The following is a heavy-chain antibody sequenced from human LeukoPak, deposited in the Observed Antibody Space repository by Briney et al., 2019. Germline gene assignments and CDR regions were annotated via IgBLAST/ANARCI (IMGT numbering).Heavy chain of an antibody. V-gene: IGHV4-39*02. D-gene: IGHD6-13*01. CDR1: GGSISSSSYY. CDR3: ARDSGLAAAGTDRNWFDP. J-gene: IGHJ5*02. CDR2: IYYSGRT. Sequence: PSETLSLTCTVSGGSISSSSYYWGWIRQPPGKGLEWLGSIYYSGRTYYNPSLKSRVTISVDTSKNQFSLKLSSVTAADTAVYYCARDSGLAAAGTDRNWFDPWGQGTLVTVSS.